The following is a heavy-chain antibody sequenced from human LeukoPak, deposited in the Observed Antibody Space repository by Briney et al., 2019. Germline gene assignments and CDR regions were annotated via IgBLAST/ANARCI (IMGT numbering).Heavy chain of an antibody. CDR2: IKSESDGGTI. CDR1: GFTFSNAW. Sequence: GGSLRLSCAASGFTFSNAWMSWVRQAPGKGLEYIGRIKSESDGGTIDYAAPVKGRFTISRDDSENTLYLEMNSLITEDTAVYYCTTSLTGGIGYEGLFDYWGQGTLVTVPS. D-gene: IGHD3-16*01. CDR3: TTSLTGGIGYEGLFDY. J-gene: IGHJ4*02. V-gene: IGHV3-15*01.